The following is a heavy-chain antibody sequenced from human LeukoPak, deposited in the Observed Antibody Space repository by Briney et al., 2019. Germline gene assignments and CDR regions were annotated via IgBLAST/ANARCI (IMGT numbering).Heavy chain of an antibody. J-gene: IGHJ4*02. CDR1: GYTFTSYY. V-gene: IGHV1-46*01. Sequence: ASVKVSCKASGYTFTSYYMHWVRQAPGQGLEWMGIINPSGGSTSYAQTFQGRVTMTRDTSISTAYMELSRLTSDDTAVYYCARDGHCSSTTCAQFDYWGQGTLVTVSS. D-gene: IGHD2-2*03. CDR3: ARDGHCSSTTCAQFDY. CDR2: INPSGGST.